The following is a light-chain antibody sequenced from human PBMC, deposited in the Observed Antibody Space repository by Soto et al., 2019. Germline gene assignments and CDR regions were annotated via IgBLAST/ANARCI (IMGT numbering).Light chain of an antibody. V-gene: IGLV1-44*01. CDR2: RNN. CDR3: ATWDDSLSGLV. CDR1: SSNIGNNA. J-gene: IGLJ3*02. Sequence: QSVLTQPPSASGSPGQRVTISCSGSSSNIGNNAVNWYQHLPGTSPKLLIYRNNQRPSGVPDRFSGSKSGTSASLAISGLQSEDEADYYCATWDDSLSGLVFGGGTKLTVL.